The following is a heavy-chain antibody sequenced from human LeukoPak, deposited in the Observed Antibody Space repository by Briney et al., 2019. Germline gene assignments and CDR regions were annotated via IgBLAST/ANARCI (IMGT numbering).Heavy chain of an antibody. CDR2: ISYSGNA. CDR3: ARHQSGSTYAY. CDR1: GGSISTYY. V-gene: IGHV4-59*08. D-gene: IGHD3-3*01. J-gene: IGHJ4*02. Sequence: SETLSLTCSVSGGSISTYYWSWIRQPPGKGLEWIGYISYSGNANYNASLETRATISVDTSKNLFSLRLSSVTAADTAAYYCARHQSGSTYAYWGQGILVTVSS.